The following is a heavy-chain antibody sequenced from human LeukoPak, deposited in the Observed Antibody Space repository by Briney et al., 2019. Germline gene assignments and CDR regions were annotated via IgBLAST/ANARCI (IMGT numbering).Heavy chain of an antibody. Sequence: SETLSLTCTVSGGSVSSGSYYWSWIRQPPGKGLEWIGYIYYSGSTNYNPSLKSRVTISVDTSENQFSLKLSSVTAADTAVYYCASIGDYVAYYYGMDVWGQGTTVTVSS. CDR2: IYYSGST. CDR1: GGSVSSGSYY. CDR3: ASIGDYVAYYYGMDV. D-gene: IGHD4-17*01. V-gene: IGHV4-61*01. J-gene: IGHJ6*02.